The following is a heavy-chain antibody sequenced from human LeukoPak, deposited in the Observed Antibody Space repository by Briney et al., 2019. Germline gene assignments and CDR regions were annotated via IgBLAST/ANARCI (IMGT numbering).Heavy chain of an antibody. Sequence: SQTLSLTCTVSGGSISSGIYYWSWIRQPAGKGLEWIGRIYTSGSTNYNPSLKSRVTISVDTAKNQFSLRLSSVTAADTAVYYCARGGIVVVVAAPGAFDIWGQGTMVTVSS. D-gene: IGHD2-15*01. CDR3: ARGGIVVVVAAPGAFDI. CDR2: IYTSGST. CDR1: GGSISSGIYY. J-gene: IGHJ3*02. V-gene: IGHV4-61*02.